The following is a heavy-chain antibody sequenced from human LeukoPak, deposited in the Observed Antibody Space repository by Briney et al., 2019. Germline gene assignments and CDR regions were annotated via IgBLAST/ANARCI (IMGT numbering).Heavy chain of an antibody. CDR3: ASGFQWHPKPCVFDV. Sequence: SETLSLTCTLSGGSTSSYYWSWIRQSPGKGLEWIGDIYYTGDTNDNPSLKSRASISRDTSNNHFSLRVRSVTAADTAVYYCASGFQWHPKPCVFDVWGQGTMVTVSS. CDR1: GGSTSSYY. J-gene: IGHJ3*01. D-gene: IGHD2-8*01. V-gene: IGHV4-59*01. CDR2: IYYTGDT.